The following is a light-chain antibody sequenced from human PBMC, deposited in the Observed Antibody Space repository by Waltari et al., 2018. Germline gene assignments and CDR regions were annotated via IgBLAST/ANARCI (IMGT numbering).Light chain of an antibody. J-gene: IGLJ2*01. CDR3: SSQSTKNGVI. CDR1: SSDVGGVDS. V-gene: IGLV2-14*03. Sequence: QSALTQPASVSGSPGQSITIPCTGSSSDVGGVDSVSWYEDHPGQAPKVSIYDVNKRPSGVSDRFSGSKSGNTASLTISGLQAEDEATFYCSSQSTKNGVIFGGGTKVTVL. CDR2: DVN.